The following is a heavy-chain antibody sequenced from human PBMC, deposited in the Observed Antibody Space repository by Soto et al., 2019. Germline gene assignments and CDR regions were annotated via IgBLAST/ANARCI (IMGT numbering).Heavy chain of an antibody. CDR2: ISSSSSYI. CDR3: ARVLWFGEWYYYYYMDV. J-gene: IGHJ6*03. V-gene: IGHV3-21*01. Sequence: GGSLRLSCAASGFTFSSYSMNWVRQAPGKGLEWVSSISSSSSYIYYADSVKGRFTISRDNAKNSLYLQMNSLRAEDTAVYYCARVLWFGEWYYYYYMDVWGKWTTVTVS. D-gene: IGHD3-10*01. CDR1: GFTFSSYS.